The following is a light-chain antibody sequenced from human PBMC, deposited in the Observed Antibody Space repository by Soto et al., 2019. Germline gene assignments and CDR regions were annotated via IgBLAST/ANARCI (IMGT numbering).Light chain of an antibody. CDR3: QQSYSTPYT. V-gene: IGKV1-39*01. CDR2: AAS. Sequence: DIQVTQSPSSLSASVGDRVTISCRASQSISTYLNWYQHKPGKAPKLLIHAASSLRSGVPSRFSGSGSGTEFTLTISSLQHDDFATYYCQQSYSTPYTFGQGTKLEIK. J-gene: IGKJ2*01. CDR1: QSISTY.